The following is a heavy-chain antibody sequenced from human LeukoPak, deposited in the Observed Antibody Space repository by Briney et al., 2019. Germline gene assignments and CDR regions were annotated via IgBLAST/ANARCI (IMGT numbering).Heavy chain of an antibody. CDR2: INPNSGGT. CDR1: GYTFTGYY. V-gene: IGHV1-2*02. J-gene: IGHJ4*02. Sequence: ASVKVSCKASGYTFTGYYMHWVRQAPGQGLEWMGWINPNSGGTNYAQKFQGRVTMTRDTSISTAYMELSSLRAEDTAIYYCAKDRAWGAFADWGQGTLVTVSS. D-gene: IGHD3-16*01. CDR3: AKDRAWGAFAD.